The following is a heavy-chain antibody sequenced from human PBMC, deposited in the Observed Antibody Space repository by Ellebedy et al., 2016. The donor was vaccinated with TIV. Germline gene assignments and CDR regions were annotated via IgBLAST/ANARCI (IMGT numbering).Heavy chain of an antibody. CDR2: VSYIGGT. D-gene: IGHD6-19*01. CDR1: GGSITTGGDY. CDR3: ARSGGWYTPYDY. J-gene: IGHJ4*02. V-gene: IGHV4-39*07. Sequence: MPSETLSLTCTVSGGSITTGGDYWGWIRQPPGKGLEWIGTVSYIGGTYYNPSLKSRVTMSVDTSRGQFSLRLNSVTAADTAVYYCARSGGWYTPYDYWGQGTLVTVSS.